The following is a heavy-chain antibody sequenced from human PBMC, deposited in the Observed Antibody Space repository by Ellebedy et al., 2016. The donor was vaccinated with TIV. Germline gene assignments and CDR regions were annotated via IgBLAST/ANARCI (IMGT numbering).Heavy chain of an antibody. D-gene: IGHD1/OR15-1a*01. CDR3: ASARDRTWHLDY. CDR1: GFTVSSNY. J-gene: IGHJ4*02. CDR2: IYSGGST. Sequence: GESLKISCAASGFTVSSNYMSWVRQAPGKGLEWVSVIYSGGSTYYADSVKGRFTISRDNSKNTLYLQMNSLRAEDTAVYYCASARDRTWHLDYWGQGTLVTVSS. V-gene: IGHV3-66*01.